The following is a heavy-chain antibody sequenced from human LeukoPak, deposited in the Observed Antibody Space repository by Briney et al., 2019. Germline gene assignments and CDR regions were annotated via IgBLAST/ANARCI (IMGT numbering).Heavy chain of an antibody. CDR3: AHRRHDILTGYLNFFDY. V-gene: IGHV2-5*01. J-gene: IGHJ4*02. CDR2: IYWNDDK. CDR1: GFSLSTSGVG. Sequence: SGPTLAKPAQTLTLAWTFSGFSLSTSGVGVGWIRQPPGKALEWLALIYWNDDKRYSPSLKSRLTITKDTSKNQVVLTMTNMDPVDTATYYCAHRRHDILTGYLNFFDYRGQGTLVTVSS. D-gene: IGHD3-9*01.